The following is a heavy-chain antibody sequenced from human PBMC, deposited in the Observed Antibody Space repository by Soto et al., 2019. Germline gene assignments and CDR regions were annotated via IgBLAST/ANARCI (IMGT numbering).Heavy chain of an antibody. D-gene: IGHD6-13*01. V-gene: IGHV4-31*03. CDR2: IYYSGRT. J-gene: IGHJ4*02. Sequence: PSETLSLTCTVSGGSISSGGYFWSWVRQHPXKGLEWIGNIYYSGRTYYNPSLKSRVTISVDTSKNQFSLKLSSVTAADTAVYYCARFAKEENPKVGSWYYFDYWGQGTRVTVSS. CDR3: ARFAKEENPKVGSWYYFDY. CDR1: GGSISSGGYF.